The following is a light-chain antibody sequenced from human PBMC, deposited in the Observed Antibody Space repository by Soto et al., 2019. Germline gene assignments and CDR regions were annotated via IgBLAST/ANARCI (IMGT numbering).Light chain of an antibody. CDR1: QSVSSSY. Sequence: EIVLTQSPGTLSLSPGERATLSCRASQSVSSSYFAWYQQKPGQAPRLLIYGASSRATGIPDRFSGSGSGTDFTLIISRLEPEDVAGYYCQQYGSSPYTFGHGTKLEIK. V-gene: IGKV3-20*01. CDR2: GAS. CDR3: QQYGSSPYT. J-gene: IGKJ2*01.